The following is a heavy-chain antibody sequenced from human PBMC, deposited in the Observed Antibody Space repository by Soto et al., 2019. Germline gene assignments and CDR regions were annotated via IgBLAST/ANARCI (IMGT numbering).Heavy chain of an antibody. J-gene: IGHJ6*02. V-gene: IGHV4-34*01. Sequence: SETLSLTCAVYGGSFSGYYWSWIRQPPGKGLEWIGYISNIGSTSYNPSLKSRVTISVDTSKNQFSLKLTSVTAADTAVYYCTTQGFGGLHGLVDVWGQGTTVTVS. CDR1: GGSFSGYY. CDR2: ISNIGST. CDR3: TTQGFGGLHGLVDV. D-gene: IGHD3-10*01.